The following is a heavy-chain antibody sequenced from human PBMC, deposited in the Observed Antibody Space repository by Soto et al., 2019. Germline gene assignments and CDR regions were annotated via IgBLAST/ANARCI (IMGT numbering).Heavy chain of an antibody. Sequence: AETLALTCRVYGSSIRSSYWSWIRQPPGKGLEWIGYIYYSGSTNYNPSLKSRVTISVDTSKNQFSLKLSSVTAADTAVYYCARHHDSWGQGTLVTVSS. CDR3: ARHHDS. V-gene: IGHV4-59*08. J-gene: IGHJ4*02. CDR1: GSSIRSSY. CDR2: IYYSGST.